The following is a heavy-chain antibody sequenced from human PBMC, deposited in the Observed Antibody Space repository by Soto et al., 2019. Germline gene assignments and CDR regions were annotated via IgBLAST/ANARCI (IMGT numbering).Heavy chain of an antibody. J-gene: IGHJ5*02. CDR3: ATVLRGVVNWFDP. CDR1: GDTFTNFG. Sequence: GPGVKKLGASITVSCKTSGDTFTNFGLSWVRQAPGQGLEWMGWIATYNSNRNYAQKFQGRLTLTTDTSTSTAYMELKSLRYDDTAVYYCATVLRGVVNWFDPWGQGTLVTVSS. CDR2: IATYNSNR. D-gene: IGHD3-10*01. V-gene: IGHV1-18*01.